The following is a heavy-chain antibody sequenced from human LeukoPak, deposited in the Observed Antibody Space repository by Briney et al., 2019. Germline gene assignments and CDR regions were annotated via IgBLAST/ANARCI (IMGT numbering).Heavy chain of an antibody. Sequence: GASVKVSCKASGYTFTGYYMHWVRQAPGQGLEWMGWINPNSGGTNYAQKFQGRVTMTRDTSISTAYMELSRLRSDDTAVYYCARDPDYDFWSGPPLRFAFDIWGQGTMVTVSS. D-gene: IGHD3-3*01. CDR1: GYTFTGYY. CDR2: INPNSGGT. J-gene: IGHJ3*02. CDR3: ARDPDYDFWSGPPLRFAFDI. V-gene: IGHV1-2*02.